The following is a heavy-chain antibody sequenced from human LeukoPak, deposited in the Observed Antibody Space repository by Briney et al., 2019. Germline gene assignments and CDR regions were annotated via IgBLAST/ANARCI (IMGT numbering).Heavy chain of an antibody. Sequence: GSLRLSCAASGFTFSSYSMNWVRQAPGKGLEWVSYISSSSSTIYYADSVKGRFTISRDNAKNSLYLQMNSLRAEDTAVYYCAREAGYFDWLLSSQFDAFDIWGQGTMVTVSS. CDR3: AREAGYFDWLLSSQFDAFDI. V-gene: IGHV3-48*01. J-gene: IGHJ3*02. CDR1: GFTFSSYS. CDR2: ISSSSSTI. D-gene: IGHD3-9*01.